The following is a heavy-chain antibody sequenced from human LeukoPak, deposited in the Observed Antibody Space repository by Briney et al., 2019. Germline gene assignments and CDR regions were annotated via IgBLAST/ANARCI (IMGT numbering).Heavy chain of an antibody. D-gene: IGHD3-22*01. CDR3: ARGGYYYDSSGSFDY. V-gene: IGHV3-30-3*01. Sequence: GGSLRLSCAASGFTFSSYAMYWVRKAPGKGLEWVAVISHDGSNKYYADSVKGRFTISRDNSKNTLYLQMNSLRAEDTAVYYCARGGYYYDSSGSFDYWGQGTLVTVSS. J-gene: IGHJ4*02. CDR1: GFTFSSYA. CDR2: ISHDGSNK.